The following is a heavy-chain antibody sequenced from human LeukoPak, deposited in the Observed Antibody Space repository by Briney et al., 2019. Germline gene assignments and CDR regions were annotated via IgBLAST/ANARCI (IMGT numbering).Heavy chain of an antibody. Sequence: PGGSLRLSCAASGFTFSSYSMNWVRQAPRTGLDWVSSISSSSSYIYYSDSVKGRFTISRVNAKNSLYLQMNSLRTEATAAFYCARSEAVAGTAFDIWGQGTMVTVCS. D-gene: IGHD6-19*01. J-gene: IGHJ3*02. CDR1: GFTFSSYS. CDR3: ARSEAVAGTAFDI. V-gene: IGHV3-21*01. CDR2: ISSSSSYI.